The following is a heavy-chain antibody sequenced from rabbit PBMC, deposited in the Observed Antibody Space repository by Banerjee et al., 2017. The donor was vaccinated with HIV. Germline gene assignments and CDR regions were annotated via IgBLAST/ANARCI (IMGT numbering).Heavy chain of an antibody. CDR3: ARDRYIGDGDANYYYGMDL. CDR2: TYPDYGTR. D-gene: IGHD2-1*01. V-gene: IGHV1S45*01. CDR1: GIDFSTYG. Sequence: QEQLVESGGGLVTLGGSLKLSCKASGIDFSTYGISWVRQAPGKGLEWIAYTYPDYGTRDYASWVNGRFTIPRTSSTTVTLQMTSLTAADTATYFCARDRYIGDGDANYYYGMDLWGPGTLVTVS. J-gene: IGHJ6*01.